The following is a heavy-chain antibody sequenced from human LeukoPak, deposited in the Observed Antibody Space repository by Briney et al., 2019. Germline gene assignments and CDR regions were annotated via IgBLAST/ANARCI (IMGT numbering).Heavy chain of an antibody. CDR2: IYYSVST. Sequence: SETLSLTCTVSGGSISSSSYYWGWIRQPPGKGLEWIGSIYYSVSTYYNPSLKSRVTISEDTSKNQFSLKLSSVTAADTAVYYCASTYFDWLKEFDPWGQGTLVTVSS. CDR3: ASTYFDWLKEFDP. J-gene: IGHJ5*02. D-gene: IGHD3-9*01. V-gene: IGHV4-39*07. CDR1: GGSISSSSYY.